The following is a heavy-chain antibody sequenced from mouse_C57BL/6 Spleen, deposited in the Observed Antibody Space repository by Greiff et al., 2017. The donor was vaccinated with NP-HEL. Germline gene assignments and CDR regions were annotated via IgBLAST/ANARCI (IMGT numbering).Heavy chain of an antibody. Sequence: QVQLQQPGAELVRPGTSVKLSCKASGYTFTSYWMHWVKQRPGQGLEWIGVIDPSDSYTNYNQKFKGKATLTVDTSSSTAYMQLSSLTSEDSAVYYCARWGRGYYFDYWGQGTTLTVSS. CDR3: ARWGRGYYFDY. V-gene: IGHV1-59*01. J-gene: IGHJ2*01. CDR2: IDPSDSYT. CDR1: GYTFTSYW. D-gene: IGHD3-3*01.